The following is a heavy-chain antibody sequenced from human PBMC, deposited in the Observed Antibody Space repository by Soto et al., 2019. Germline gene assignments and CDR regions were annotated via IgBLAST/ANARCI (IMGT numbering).Heavy chain of an antibody. CDR1: GFTFSRYD. Sequence: EVHLVESGGGLVQPGGSLRLSCAASGFTFSRYDMHWVRQATRKGLEWVSGIGTAGDTYYPASVKGRFTISRENAKNSLYLKMNTLRAEDTAVYYCTRGWGESNGQAGFAPWGQGTLVTVSS. V-gene: IGHV3-13*01. CDR2: IGTAGDT. J-gene: IGHJ5*02. CDR3: TRGWGESNGQAGFAP. D-gene: IGHD2-8*01.